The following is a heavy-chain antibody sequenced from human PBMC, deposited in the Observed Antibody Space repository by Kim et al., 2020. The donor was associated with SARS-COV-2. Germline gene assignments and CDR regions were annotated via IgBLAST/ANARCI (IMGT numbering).Heavy chain of an antibody. CDR3: ARASLEVEMATAEVYAFDI. J-gene: IGHJ3*02. D-gene: IGHD5-18*01. Sequence: SRVTISVATSKNQFSLKLSSVTAADTAVYYCARASLEVEMATAEVYAFDIWGQGTMVTVSS. V-gene: IGHV4-30-2*05.